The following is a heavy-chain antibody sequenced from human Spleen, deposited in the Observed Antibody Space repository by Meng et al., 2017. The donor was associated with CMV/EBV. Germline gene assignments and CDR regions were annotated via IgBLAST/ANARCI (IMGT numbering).Heavy chain of an antibody. D-gene: IGHD2/OR15-2a*01. CDR2: IKRDGSET. CDR1: GFTFSTFW. Sequence: GESLKISCAASGFTFSTFWMTWVRQAPGKGLEWVANIKRDGSETYYLDSLRGRFTISRDNSKNSLYLQMTSLKVEDTAVYYCARGGGEYWGQGTLVTVSS. V-gene: IGHV3-7*01. CDR3: ARGGGEY. J-gene: IGHJ4*02.